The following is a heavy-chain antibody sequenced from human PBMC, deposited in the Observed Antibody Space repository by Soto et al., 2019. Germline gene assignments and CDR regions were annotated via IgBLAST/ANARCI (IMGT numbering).Heavy chain of an antibody. D-gene: IGHD2-2*01. J-gene: IGHJ6*02. CDR2: ISSSNNYI. CDR3: AREGYCSSTTCHYGMDV. Sequence: LSLTCAASGFPFSDYYMSWIRQAPGKGLEWVTFISSSNNYIQYADSVKGRFTVSRDNAKNSLFLQMNSLRAEDTAVYYCAREGYCSSTTCHYGMDVWGQGTTVTVSS. V-gene: IGHV3-11*06. CDR1: GFPFSDYY.